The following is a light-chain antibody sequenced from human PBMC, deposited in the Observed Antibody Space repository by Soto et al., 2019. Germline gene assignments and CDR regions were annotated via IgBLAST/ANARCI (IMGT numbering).Light chain of an antibody. V-gene: IGLV2-8*01. CDR3: SSYAGSYKYV. J-gene: IGLJ1*01. CDR1: SSAVGGYNY. CDR2: EVT. Sequence: QSVLTQPPSASGSPGQSVTISCTGTSSAVGGYNYVSWYQQHPGKAPKLMIYEVTKRPSGVPDRFSASKSDNTASLTVSGLQAEDEADYYCSSYAGSYKYVFGTGTKVTVL.